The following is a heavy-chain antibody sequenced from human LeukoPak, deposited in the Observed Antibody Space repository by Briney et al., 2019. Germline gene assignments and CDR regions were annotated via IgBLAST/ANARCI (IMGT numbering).Heavy chain of an antibody. CDR3: ARWEAAPQYFQH. J-gene: IGHJ1*01. CDR2: IYHSGST. V-gene: IGHV4-30-2*01. D-gene: IGHD1-26*01. Sequence: SEALSLTCAVSGDSISSSDYSWSWIRQPPGKGLEWIGYIYHSGSTYYNPSLKRRVTLSVDRSKNQFSLKLSSVTAADTAVYYCARWEAAPQYFQHWGQGTLVTVSS. CDR1: GDSISSSDYS.